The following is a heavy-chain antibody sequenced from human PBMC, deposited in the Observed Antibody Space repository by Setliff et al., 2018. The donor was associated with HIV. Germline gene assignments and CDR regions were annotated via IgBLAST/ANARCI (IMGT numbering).Heavy chain of an antibody. CDR1: GFTFSDFA. V-gene: IGHV3-21*01. CDR2: ISSASSFI. D-gene: IGHD2-2*01. CDR3: ARAPYCSGTSCYGWVY. Sequence: GGSLRLSCAASGFTFSDFAMNWVRQAPGKGLEWVSSISSASSFIYYGDSVKGRFTISRDNAKNSLYLQMNSLRAEDTAVYYCARAPYCSGTSCYGWVYWGQGTLVTVPQ. J-gene: IGHJ4*02.